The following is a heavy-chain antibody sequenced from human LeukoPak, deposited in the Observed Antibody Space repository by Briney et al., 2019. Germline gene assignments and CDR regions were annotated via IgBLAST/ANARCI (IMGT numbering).Heavy chain of an antibody. CDR1: GYTFSSYW. CDR3: ATLSSGWFTY. J-gene: IGHJ4*02. V-gene: IGHV5-51*01. CDR2: IYPGDSST. D-gene: IGHD6-19*01. Sequence: GESLKISCKASGYTFSSYWIAWVRQRPGKGLEWMGIIYPGDSSTRYSPSFQGQVTISADKSVITAHLQWSSLKASDTAMYYCATLSSGWFTYWGQGTLVTVSS.